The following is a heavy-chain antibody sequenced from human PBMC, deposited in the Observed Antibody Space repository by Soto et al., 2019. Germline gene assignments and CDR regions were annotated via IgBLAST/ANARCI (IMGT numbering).Heavy chain of an antibody. CDR3: GRLAEAATGHTDFDC. CDR2: IHSSGGT. V-gene: IGHV4-39*02. Sequence: SETMSLTCTVSGASIKSRNYFWGWIRQPPGKGLEFVGSIHSSGGTYYNPSLKSRVTVSVDLSNSHFSLSLKSLTATDTAVYYCGRLAEAATGHTDFDCWGQGTLVTVSS. J-gene: IGHJ4*02. CDR1: GASIKSRNYF. D-gene: IGHD2-15*01.